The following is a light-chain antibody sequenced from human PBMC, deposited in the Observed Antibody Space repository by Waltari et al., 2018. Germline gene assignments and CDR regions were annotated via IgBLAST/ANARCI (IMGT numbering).Light chain of an antibody. CDR1: QSVSSNK. Sequence: EIVLTQSPGTLSLSPGERATLSCRASQSVSSNKLAWYQQKPGQAPRLLIYGASSRATGIPDRFSGSRSGTDFTLTISRLEPEDFAVYYCQQYGNSPRTFGQGTKVEIK. J-gene: IGKJ1*01. V-gene: IGKV3-20*01. CDR2: GAS. CDR3: QQYGNSPRT.